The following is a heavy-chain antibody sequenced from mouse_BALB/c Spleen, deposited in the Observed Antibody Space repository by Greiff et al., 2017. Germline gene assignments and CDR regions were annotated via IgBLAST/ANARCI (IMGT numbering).Heavy chain of an antibody. D-gene: IGHD2-10*02. CDR2: IYPGNSDT. V-gene: IGHV1-5*01. J-gene: IGHJ4*01. Sequence: EVQLQQSGTVLARPGASVKMSCKASGYTFTSYWMHWVKQRPGQGLEWIGAIYPGNSDTSYNQKFKGKAKLTAVTSTSTAYMELSSLTNEDSAVYYCTRSYGNYFYAMDYWGEGTSVTVSS. CDR3: TRSYGNYFYAMDY. CDR1: GYTFTSYW.